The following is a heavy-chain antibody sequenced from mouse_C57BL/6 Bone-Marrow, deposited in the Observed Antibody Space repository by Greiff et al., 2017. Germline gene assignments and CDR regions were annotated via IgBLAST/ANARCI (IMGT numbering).Heavy chain of an antibody. CDR1: GFNIKNNY. CDR2: IDPANGNT. V-gene: IGHV14-3*01. Sequence: VQLKESVAELVRPGASVTLSCTASGFNIKNNYMHWVKQRPEKGLEWIGRIDPANGNTKYATKFQGKATITADTSANTAYLQLSSLTSADTAIYYCARRLPISAMDYWGQGTSVTVSS. CDR3: ARRLPISAMDY. J-gene: IGHJ4*01. D-gene: IGHD2-2*01.